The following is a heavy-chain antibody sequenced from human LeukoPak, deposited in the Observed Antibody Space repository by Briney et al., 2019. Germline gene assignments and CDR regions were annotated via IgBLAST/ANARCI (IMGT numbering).Heavy chain of an antibody. D-gene: IGHD2-8*01. CDR1: GFTFSSYG. V-gene: IGHV3-33*08. CDR3: TISGYCTNGVCPTHYC. Sequence: GGSLRLSCAASGFTFSSYGMHWVRQAPGKGLEWVAVIWYGGSNKYYADSVKGRFTISRDNSKNTLYLQMNSLKTEDTAVYYCTISGYCTNGVCPTHYCWGQGTLVTVSS. CDR2: IWYGGSNK. J-gene: IGHJ4*02.